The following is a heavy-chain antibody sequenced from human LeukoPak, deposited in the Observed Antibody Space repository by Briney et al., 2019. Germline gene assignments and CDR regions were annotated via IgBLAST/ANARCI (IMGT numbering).Heavy chain of an antibody. V-gene: IGHV1-2*02. Sequence: GASVKVSCKASGYTFTGYYMHRVRQAPGQGLEWMGWINPNSGGTNYAQKFQGRVTMTRDTSISTAYMELSRLRSDDTAVYYCARDGYSSGRVPDYWGQGTLVTVSS. CDR1: GYTFTGYY. J-gene: IGHJ4*02. CDR2: INPNSGGT. D-gene: IGHD6-19*01. CDR3: ARDGYSSGRVPDY.